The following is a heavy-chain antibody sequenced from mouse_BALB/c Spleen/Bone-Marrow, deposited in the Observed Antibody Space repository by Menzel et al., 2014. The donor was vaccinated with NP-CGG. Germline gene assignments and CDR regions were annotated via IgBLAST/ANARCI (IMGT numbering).Heavy chain of an antibody. J-gene: IGHJ3*01. CDR1: GYTFTSYW. Sequence: VQLQQSGAELAKPGASVKMSCKASGYTFTSYWMHWIEQRPGQGLEWIGYINPSTGYTEYNQTFKGKATLTAVKSSTTAYMQLSSLTSEDSAVYYCARDDYDAFAYWGQGTLVTVSA. CDR2: INPSTGYT. D-gene: IGHD2-4*01. CDR3: ARDDYDAFAY. V-gene: IGHV1-7*01.